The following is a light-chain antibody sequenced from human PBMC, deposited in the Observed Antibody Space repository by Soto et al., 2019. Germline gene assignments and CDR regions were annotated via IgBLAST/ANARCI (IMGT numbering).Light chain of an antibody. CDR1: QNISSD. Sequence: EIVMTQSPPTLSVSPGESATLSCRASQNISSDLAWYQQKPGRVPRLIIYDASTRAADVPARFSGTGSGTEFALTISSLQSEDFAVYYCQQYNYWPPWTFGQGTKVDIK. CDR3: QQYNYWPPWT. J-gene: IGKJ1*01. CDR2: DAS. V-gene: IGKV3-15*01.